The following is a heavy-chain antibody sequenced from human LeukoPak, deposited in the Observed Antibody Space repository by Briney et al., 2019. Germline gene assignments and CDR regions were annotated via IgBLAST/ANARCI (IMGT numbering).Heavy chain of an antibody. CDR1: GFTFSSYS. CDR3: ARDRLVVKGPPRDAFDI. D-gene: IGHD2-15*01. J-gene: IGHJ3*02. CDR2: IISSSSSYI. Sequence: GGSLRLSCAASGFTFSSYSMNWVRQAPGKGLEWVSSIISSSSSYIYYADSVKGRFTISRDNAKNSLYLQMNSLRAEDTAVYYCARDRLVVKGPPRDAFDIWGQGTMVTVSS. V-gene: IGHV3-21*01.